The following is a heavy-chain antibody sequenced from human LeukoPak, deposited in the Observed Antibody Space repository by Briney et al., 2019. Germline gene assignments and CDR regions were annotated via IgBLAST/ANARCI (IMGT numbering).Heavy chain of an antibody. CDR1: VGSISSYY. CDR3: ARRHRDCSGDSCFLLDY. V-gene: IGHV4-59*08. CDR2: ISYIGST. Sequence: PSETLSLTCTVSVGSISSYYWSWLPHPPGRGLEWIGYISYIGSTKYNPSLKSRVTMSVDKSKNQFSLKLSSVTAADTAMYYCARRHRDCSGDSCFLLDYWGQGALVTVSS. J-gene: IGHJ4*02. D-gene: IGHD2-15*01.